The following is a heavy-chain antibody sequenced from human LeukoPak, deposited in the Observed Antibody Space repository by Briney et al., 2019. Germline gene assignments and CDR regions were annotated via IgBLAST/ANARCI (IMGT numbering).Heavy chain of an antibody. V-gene: IGHV3-21*01. J-gene: IGHJ4*02. CDR1: GFTFSSYS. CDR2: ISSSSTYI. Sequence: GSLRLSCAASGFTFSSYSMNWVRQAPGKGLEWVASISSSSTYIYYADSVKGRFTISRDNAKNSLYLQMNSLRAEDMAVYYCARVYSGSYCADYWRQRTLVTVSS. CDR3: ARVYSGSYCADY. D-gene: IGHD1-26*01.